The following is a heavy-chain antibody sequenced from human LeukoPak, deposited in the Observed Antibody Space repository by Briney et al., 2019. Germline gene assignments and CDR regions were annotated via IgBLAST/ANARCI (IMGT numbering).Heavy chain of an antibody. J-gene: IGHJ6*02. D-gene: IGHD3-3*01. V-gene: IGHV3-23*01. Sequence: LAGGSLRLSCAASGLTFSSYAMSWVRQAPGKGLEWVSATSGSGAGTYYADSVKGRSTISRDNSKNTLYLQMNSLRAEDTAVYYCAKEGHDFWSEYYYGMDVWGQGTAVTVSS. CDR3: AKEGHDFWSEYYYGMDV. CDR1: GLTFSSYA. CDR2: TSGSGAGT.